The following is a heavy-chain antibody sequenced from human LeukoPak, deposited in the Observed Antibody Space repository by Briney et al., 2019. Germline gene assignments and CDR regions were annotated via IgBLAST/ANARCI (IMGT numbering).Heavy chain of an antibody. V-gene: IGHV3-21*01. CDR2: ISSTSTYI. J-gene: IGHJ3*01. Sequence: PGGSLRLSCAASGFTFSSYTTNWVRQAPGRGLEWVSSISSTSTYIHDADSVKGRFTVFRDNANKSLYLQMNSLRAEDTAVYYCARGMRQIDDAFDLWGQGTMVTVSS. D-gene: IGHD6-25*01. CDR3: ARGMRQIDDAFDL. CDR1: GFTFSSYT.